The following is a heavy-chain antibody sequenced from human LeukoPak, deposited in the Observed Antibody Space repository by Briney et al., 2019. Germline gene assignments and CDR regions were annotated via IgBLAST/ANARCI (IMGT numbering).Heavy chain of an antibody. CDR2: IKQDGSEK. V-gene: IGHV3-7*01. J-gene: IGHJ4*02. CDR3: ARGSVSAPYYFDY. CDR1: GFTFSSYW. D-gene: IGHD2-2*01. Sequence: GGSLRLSCAASGFTFSSYWMSWVRQAPGKGLEWEANIKQDGSEKYYVDSVKGRFTISRDNAKNSLYLQMNSLRAEDTAVYYCARGSVSAPYYFDYWGQGTLVTVSS.